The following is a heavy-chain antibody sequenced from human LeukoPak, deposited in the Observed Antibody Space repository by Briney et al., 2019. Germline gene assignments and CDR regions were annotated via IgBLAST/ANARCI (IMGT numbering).Heavy chain of an antibody. Sequence: GASVKVSCKASGYTFTGYHIHWVRQAPGQGLEWMGRINPYSGDTNFAQKFQGRVTMTRDTSNTTAYMDLSSLTPDDTAGYFCARDQGSLTRSWYTGYWGQGTQVTVSS. J-gene: IGHJ4*02. CDR1: GYTFTGYH. CDR2: INPYSGDT. D-gene: IGHD6-13*01. V-gene: IGHV1-2*06. CDR3: ARDQGSLTRSWYTGY.